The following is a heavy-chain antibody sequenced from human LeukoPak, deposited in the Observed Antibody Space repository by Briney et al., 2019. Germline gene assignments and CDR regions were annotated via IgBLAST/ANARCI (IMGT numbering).Heavy chain of an antibody. CDR1: GDSVSSNSAV. CDR3: ARSLSGRLDY. V-gene: IGHV6-1*01. Sequence: SQTLSLTCAISGDSVSSNSAVWSWIRRSPSRGLEWLGRTYYRSKWYNDYAVSVKSRITINPGTSKNQFSLQLNSVTPEDTAMYYCARSLSGRLDYWGQGTLVTVSS. J-gene: IGHJ4*02. D-gene: IGHD3-10*01. CDR2: TYYRSKWYN.